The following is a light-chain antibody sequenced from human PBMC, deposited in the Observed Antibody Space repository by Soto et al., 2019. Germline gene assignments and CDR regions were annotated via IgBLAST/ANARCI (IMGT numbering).Light chain of an antibody. V-gene: IGLV2-14*01. J-gene: IGLJ2*01. CDR3: SSYTSDSTFLI. CDR2: EVS. CDR1: SSDVGPYNY. Sequence: QSALTQPASVSGSPGQSISISCTGTSSDVGPYNYVSWYQQHPGKAPKLMIFEVSNRPSGVSNRFSGSKSGYTASLTISGLQPEDEAEYYCSSYTSDSTFLIFGGGPKLTVL.